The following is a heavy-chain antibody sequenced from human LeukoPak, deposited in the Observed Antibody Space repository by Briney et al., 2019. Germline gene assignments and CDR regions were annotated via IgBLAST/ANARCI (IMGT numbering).Heavy chain of an antibody. CDR1: GFTFGGYA. D-gene: IGHD1-26*01. CDR3: TREPPHPRYSGSPRGYFDY. J-gene: IGHJ4*03. CDR2: IRSNAYGGTT. V-gene: IGHV3-49*04. Sequence: GGSLRLSCTASGFTFGGYAMSWVRQAPGKGLEWVGFIRSNAYGGTTEYAASVVGRFTVSRDDSKSIAYLQMNSLKTEDTAVYYCTREPPHPRYSGSPRGYFDYWGQGTLVSVSS.